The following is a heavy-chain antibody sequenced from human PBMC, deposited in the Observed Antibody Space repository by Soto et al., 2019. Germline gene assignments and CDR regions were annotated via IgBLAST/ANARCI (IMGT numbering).Heavy chain of an antibody. CDR1: GGTFSNFG. J-gene: IGHJ5*02. CDR2: IIPIFASS. V-gene: IGHV1-69*01. D-gene: IGHD6-13*01. Sequence: QVQLVQSGAEVKKPGSSVRVSCKASGGTFSNFGFSWVRQAPGQGLEWMGGIIPIFASSNYAQKFQGRLTIPADESTSTAYMDLSSLRAEDTAVYFCAKDVGFQQLLFVFETLGQGTLVTVSS. CDR3: AKDVGFQQLLFVFET.